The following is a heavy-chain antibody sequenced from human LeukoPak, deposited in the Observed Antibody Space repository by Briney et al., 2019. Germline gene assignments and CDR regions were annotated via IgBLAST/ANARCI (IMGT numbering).Heavy chain of an antibody. CDR3: GLLDGSGSYFFDY. CDR1: GNTFTNYA. Sequence: GASVKVSCKASGNTFTNYAMHWVRQAPGQGLEWMGIINPSGGSTSYAQKFQGRVTMTRDTSTSTVYMELSSLRSEDTAVYYCGLLDGSGSYFFDYWGQGTLVTVSS. V-gene: IGHV1-46*01. J-gene: IGHJ4*02. CDR2: INPSGGST. D-gene: IGHD3-10*01.